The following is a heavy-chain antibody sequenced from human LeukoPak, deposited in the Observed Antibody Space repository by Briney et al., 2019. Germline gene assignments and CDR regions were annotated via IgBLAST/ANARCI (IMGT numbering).Heavy chain of an antibody. CDR1: GGSISSYY. V-gene: IGHV4-59*01. J-gene: IGHJ4*02. CDR3: ARGFPQGPYTFDY. D-gene: IGHD5-18*01. Sequence: PSETLSLTCTVSGGSISSYYWSWIRQPPGKGLEWIGYIYYSGSTNYNPSLKSRVTISVDTSKNQFSLKLSSVTAADTAVYYCARGFPQGPYTFDYWGQGTLVTVSS. CDR2: IYYSGST.